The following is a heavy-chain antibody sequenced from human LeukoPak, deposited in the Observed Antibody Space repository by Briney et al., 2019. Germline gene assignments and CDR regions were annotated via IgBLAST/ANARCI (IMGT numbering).Heavy chain of an antibody. CDR3: ARDRGYGTFDY. D-gene: IGHD3-10*01. CDR1: GGSISSGAYY. CDR2: IYTSGST. V-gene: IGHV4-61*02. J-gene: IGHJ4*02. Sequence: SSETLSLTCTVSGGSISSGAYYWSWIRQPAGKGLEWIGRIYTSGSTNYNPSLKSRVTMSVDTSKNQFSLKLSSVTAADTAVYYCARDRGYGTFDYWGQGTLVTVSS.